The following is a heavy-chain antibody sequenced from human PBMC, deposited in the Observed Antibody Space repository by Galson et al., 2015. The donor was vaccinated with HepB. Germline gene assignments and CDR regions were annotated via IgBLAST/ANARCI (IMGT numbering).Heavy chain of an antibody. J-gene: IGHJ4*02. CDR3: ARHDRGIVVVPADHGDY. Sequence: ETLSLTCTVSGGSISSSSYYWGWIRQPPGKGLEWIGCIYYSGSTYYNPSLKSRFTISVDTSKNQFSLKLSSVTAADAAVYYCARHDRGIVVVPADHGDYWGQGTLVTVSS. D-gene: IGHD2-2*01. CDR1: GGSISSSSYY. CDR2: IYYSGST. V-gene: IGHV4-39*01.